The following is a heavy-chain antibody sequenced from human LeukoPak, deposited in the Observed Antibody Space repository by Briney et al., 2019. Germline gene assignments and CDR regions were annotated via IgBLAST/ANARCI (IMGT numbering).Heavy chain of an antibody. CDR3: ARTISSGSSQYFFDY. Sequence: SETLSLTCTVSGGSISNYYGSWIRQPAGKGLEWIGRIYTSGSTNYNPSLKSRVTMSVDTSKNQFSLKLSSVTAADTAVYYCARTISSGSSQYFFDYWGQGTLVTVSS. D-gene: IGHD1-26*01. V-gene: IGHV4-4*07. CDR2: IYTSGST. CDR1: GGSISNYY. J-gene: IGHJ4*02.